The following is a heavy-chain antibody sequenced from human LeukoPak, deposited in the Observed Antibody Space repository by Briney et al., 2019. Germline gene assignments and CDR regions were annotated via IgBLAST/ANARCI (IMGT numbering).Heavy chain of an antibody. J-gene: IGHJ6*02. D-gene: IGHD2-8*01. CDR3: ARIDCTNGVCYNYYYGMDV. CDR1: GFTFSSYW. V-gene: IGHV3-74*01. CDR2: INSDGSST. Sequence: GGSLRLSCAASGFTFSSYWMHWVRQAAGKGLVWVSRINSDGSSTSYADSVKGPFTISRDNAKNPLYLQMNSLRAEDTAVYYCARIDCTNGVCYNYYYGMDVWSQGTTVTVSS.